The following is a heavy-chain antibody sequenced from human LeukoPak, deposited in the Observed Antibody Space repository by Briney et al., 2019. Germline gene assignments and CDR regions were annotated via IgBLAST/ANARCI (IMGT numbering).Heavy chain of an antibody. J-gene: IGHJ6*03. D-gene: IGHD5-12*01. V-gene: IGHV3-7*01. CDR3: ARVGDYVYIDYYYYMDV. CDR2: IKQDGSEK. CDR1: GFTVSSNS. Sequence: PGGSLRLSCTVSGFTVSSNSMSWVRQAPGQGLEWVANIKQDGSEKYYVDSVKGRFTISRDNAKNSLYLQMNSLRAEDTAVYYCARVGDYVYIDYYYYMDVWGKGTTVTVSS.